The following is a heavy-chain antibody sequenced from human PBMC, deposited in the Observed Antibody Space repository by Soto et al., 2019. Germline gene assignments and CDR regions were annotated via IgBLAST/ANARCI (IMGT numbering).Heavy chain of an antibody. CDR1: GFTFSSYA. CDR3: ATRRGPFDY. Sequence: VGSLRLSCAASGFTFSSYAMSWVRQAPGKGLEWVSAISGSGGSTYYADSVKGRFTISRDNSKNTLYLQMNGLRAEDTVVYYCATRRGPFDYWGQGTLVTVSS. D-gene: IGHD3-10*01. V-gene: IGHV3-23*01. CDR2: ISGSGGST. J-gene: IGHJ4*02.